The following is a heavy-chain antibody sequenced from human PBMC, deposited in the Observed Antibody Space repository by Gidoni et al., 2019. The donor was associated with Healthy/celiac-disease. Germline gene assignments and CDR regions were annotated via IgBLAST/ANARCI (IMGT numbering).Heavy chain of an antibody. CDR2: ISSSSSYI. J-gene: IGHJ4*02. D-gene: IGHD4-17*01. V-gene: IGHV3-21*01. CDR3: ARAARDYGDSFDY. CDR1: GFTFSSYS. Sequence: EVQLVESGGGLVKPGGSLRLSCAASGFTFSSYSRNWVRQAPGKGLAWVSSISSSSSYIYYADSGKGRFTISRDNAKNSLYLQMNSLRAEDTAVYYCARAARDYGDSFDYWGQGTLVTVAS.